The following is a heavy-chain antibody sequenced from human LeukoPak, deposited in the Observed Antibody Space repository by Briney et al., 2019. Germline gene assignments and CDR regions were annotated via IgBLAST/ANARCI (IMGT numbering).Heavy chain of an antibody. CDR2: IKQDGSEK. J-gene: IGHJ5*02. CDR1: GFTFSSYW. Sequence: GGSLRLSCAASGFTFSSYWMSWVRQAPGKGLEWVANIKQDGSEKYYVDSVKGRFTISRDNAKNSLYLQMNSLRAEDTAVYYCARETSELLWFGERWEYWFDPWGQGTLVTVSS. V-gene: IGHV3-7*01. D-gene: IGHD3-10*01. CDR3: ARETSELLWFGERWEYWFDP.